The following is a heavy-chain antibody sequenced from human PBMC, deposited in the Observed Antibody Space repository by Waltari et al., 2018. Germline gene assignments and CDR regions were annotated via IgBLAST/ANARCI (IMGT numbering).Heavy chain of an antibody. CDR2: ISAKNGKT. CDR3: ATRRSAVRFDP. V-gene: IGHV1-18*01. CDR1: GYIFTPYS. D-gene: IGHD4-17*01. J-gene: IGHJ5*02. Sequence: QVQLVQSGTEVKKPGASVRVAGKKSGYIFTPYSISWVRQAPGQGLEWMGWISAKNGKTSYAQNLQGRVTMTTDTSTNTAYMELRSLTSDDTAVYYCATRRSAVRFDPWGQGTLVIVSS.